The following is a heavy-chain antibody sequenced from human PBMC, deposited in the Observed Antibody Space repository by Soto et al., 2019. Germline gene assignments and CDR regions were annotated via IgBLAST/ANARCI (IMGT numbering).Heavy chain of an antibody. Sequence: QVQLVQSGAEVKKPGSSVKVSCKTSRDTFNKYAFNWVRQAPGQGLEWMGWIIPIFSSRNYAEKVQGRVTITADDSTSTAYMELRSLRFEATAVYYCARGETYIGVWGQGTTVTVSS. J-gene: IGHJ6*02. D-gene: IGHD2-15*01. CDR3: ARGETYIGV. V-gene: IGHV1-69*01. CDR1: RDTFNKYA. CDR2: IIPIFSSR.